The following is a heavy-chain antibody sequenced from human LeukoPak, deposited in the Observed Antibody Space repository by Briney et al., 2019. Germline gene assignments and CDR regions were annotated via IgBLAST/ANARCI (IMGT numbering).Heavy chain of an antibody. J-gene: IGHJ4*02. D-gene: IGHD3-22*01. CDR1: GYTFTSYY. Sequence: GASVKVSCKASGYTFTSYYMHWVRQAPGRGLEWMGIINPSGGSTSYAQKFQGRVTMTRDTSTSTVYMELSSLRSEDTAVYYCARDRSDYYDSSGYYLFDYWGQGTLVTVSS. CDR2: INPSGGST. CDR3: ARDRSDYYDSSGYYLFDY. V-gene: IGHV1-46*01.